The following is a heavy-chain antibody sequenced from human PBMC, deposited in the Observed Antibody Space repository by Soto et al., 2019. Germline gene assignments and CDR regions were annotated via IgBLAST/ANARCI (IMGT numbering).Heavy chain of an antibody. CDR1: GFTFIRYS. CDR2: ISSSSSTI. CDR3: ARPLRFLEWLLLATNYYGMDV. V-gene: IGHV3-48*02. D-gene: IGHD3-3*01. J-gene: IGHJ6*02. Sequence: GGSLRLSCAASGFTFIRYSMNWVRQAPGKGLEWVSYISSSSSTIYYADSVKGRFTISRDNAKNSLYLQMNSLRDEDTAVYYCARPLRFLEWLLLATNYYGMDVWGQGTTVTVSS.